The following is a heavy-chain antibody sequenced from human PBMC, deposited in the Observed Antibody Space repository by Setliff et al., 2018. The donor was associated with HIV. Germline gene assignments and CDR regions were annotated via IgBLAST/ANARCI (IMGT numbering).Heavy chain of an antibody. V-gene: IGHV4-34*01. CDR1: GGSFSGYY. Sequence: PSETLSLTCAVYGGSFSGYYWSWIRQPPGKGLEWIGEINHSGSTNYNPSLKSRVTISVDTSKNQFSLKLSSVTAADTAVYYCARRSDFWSEGDAFDIWGQGTMVT. CDR3: ARRSDFWSEGDAFDI. CDR2: INHSGST. D-gene: IGHD3-3*01. J-gene: IGHJ3*02.